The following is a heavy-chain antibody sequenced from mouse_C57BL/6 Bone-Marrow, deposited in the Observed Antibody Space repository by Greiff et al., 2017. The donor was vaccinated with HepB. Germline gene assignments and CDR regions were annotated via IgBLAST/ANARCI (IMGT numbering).Heavy chain of an antibody. Sequence: VKLQESDAELVKPGASVKISCKVSGYTFTDHTIHWMKQRPEQGLEWIGYIYPRDGSTKYNEKFKGKATLTADKSSSTAYMQLNSLTSEDSAVYFCARIYYGYVAWFAYWGQGTLVTVSA. CDR2: IYPRDGST. J-gene: IGHJ3*01. D-gene: IGHD2-2*01. CDR3: ARIYYGYVAWFAY. CDR1: GYTFTDHT. V-gene: IGHV1-78*01.